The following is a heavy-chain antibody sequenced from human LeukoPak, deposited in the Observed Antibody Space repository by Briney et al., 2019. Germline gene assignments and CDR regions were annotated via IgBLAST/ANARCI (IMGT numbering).Heavy chain of an antibody. CDR2: IRYDGSNK. J-gene: IGHJ4*02. V-gene: IGHV3-30*02. Sequence: GGSLRLSCAASGFTFSSYGMHWVRQAPGKGLEWVAFIRYDGSNKYYADSVKGRFTISKDNSKNTLYMRMSSLRAEDTAVYYCAKRRYDSSGHFDSWGQGALVIVSS. CDR1: GFTFSSYG. D-gene: IGHD3-22*01. CDR3: AKRRYDSSGHFDS.